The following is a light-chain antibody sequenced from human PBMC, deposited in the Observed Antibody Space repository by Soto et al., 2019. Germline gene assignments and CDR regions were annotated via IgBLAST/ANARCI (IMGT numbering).Light chain of an antibody. CDR2: KAS. J-gene: IGKJ5*01. CDR1: ESISSW. V-gene: IGKV1-5*03. Sequence: DLQMTQSPSTLSASVGDRVTITCRANESISSWLAWYQQKPGKAPKLLIYKASSLESGVPSRFSGSGSGTEFTLTISSLQPDDFATYYCQQYNSYLITFGQGTRLEIK. CDR3: QQYNSYLIT.